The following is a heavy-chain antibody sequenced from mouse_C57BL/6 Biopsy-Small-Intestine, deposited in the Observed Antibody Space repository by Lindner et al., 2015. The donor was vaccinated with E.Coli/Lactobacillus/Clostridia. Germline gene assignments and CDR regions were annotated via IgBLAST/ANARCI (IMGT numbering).Heavy chain of an antibody. V-gene: IGHV11-2*01. CDR1: GFTFSGFW. CDR3: LRYDGYYFDY. D-gene: IGHD2-3*01. Sequence: VQLQESGGGLVQPGGSRGLSCEGSGFTFSGFWMGWVRQTPGKTLEWIGDINSDGSAINYAPSIKDRFTIFRDNDNSTLYLQMSNVRSEDTATYFCLRYDGYYFDYWGQGTTLTVSS. CDR2: INSDGSAI. J-gene: IGHJ2*01.